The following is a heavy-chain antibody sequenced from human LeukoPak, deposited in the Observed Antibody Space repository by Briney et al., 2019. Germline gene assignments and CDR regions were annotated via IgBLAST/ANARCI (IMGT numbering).Heavy chain of an antibody. V-gene: IGHV1-2*02. J-gene: IGHJ4*02. Sequence: ASVKLSCKASGYTFTGYYMHWGRQAPGQGREWMGWINPNSGGTNYAQKFQGRVTMTRDTSISTAYMELSRLRSDNTAVYYCARAAPKIVGATPDYWGQGTLVTVSS. CDR1: GYTFTGYY. D-gene: IGHD1-26*01. CDR2: INPNSGGT. CDR3: ARAAPKIVGATPDY.